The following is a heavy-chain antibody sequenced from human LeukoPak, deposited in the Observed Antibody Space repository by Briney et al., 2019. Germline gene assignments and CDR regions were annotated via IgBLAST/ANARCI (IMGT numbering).Heavy chain of an antibody. J-gene: IGHJ4*02. CDR3: ARGAAVAAPPSDY. V-gene: IGHV3-21*01. CDR1: GFTFSSYS. CDR2: ISSSSSYI. Sequence: PGGSLRLSCAASGFTFSSYSMNWVRQAPGKGLEWVSSISSSSSYIYYADSVKGRFTISRDNAKNSLYLQMNSLGAEDTAVYYCARGAAVAAPPSDYWGQGTLVTVSS. D-gene: IGHD6-19*01.